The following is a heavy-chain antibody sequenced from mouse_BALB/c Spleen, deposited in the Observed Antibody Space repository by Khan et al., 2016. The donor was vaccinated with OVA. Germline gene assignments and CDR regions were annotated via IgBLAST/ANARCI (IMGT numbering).Heavy chain of an antibody. CDR1: GYTFTTYT. J-gene: IGHJ3*01. CDR2: INPSNGYT. D-gene: IGHD2-14*01. Sequence: QVRLQQSGAELARPGASVKMSCKASGYTFTTYTMHWVKQRPGQGLEWIGYINPSNGYTNYNLKFKDKSTLTADKSSSTAYMQLSSLTSDYSAVYYCAREGAYYRSDGWFSYWGQGTLVTVSA. V-gene: IGHV1-4*01. CDR3: AREGAYYRSDGWFSY.